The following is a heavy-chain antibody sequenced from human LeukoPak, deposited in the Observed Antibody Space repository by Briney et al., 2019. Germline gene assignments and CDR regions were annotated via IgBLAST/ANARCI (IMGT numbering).Heavy chain of an antibody. J-gene: IGHJ4*02. CDR2: IYYSGST. V-gene: IGHV4-39*01. CDR3: ARVVPAATRFDY. D-gene: IGHD2-2*01. Sequence: SETLSLTCAVSGDSISSGTYYWGWIRQPPGKGLEWIGSIYYSGSTYYNPSLKSRVTISVDTSKNQFSLKLSSVTAADTAVYYCARVVPAATRFDYWGQGTLVTVSS. CDR1: GDSISSGTYY.